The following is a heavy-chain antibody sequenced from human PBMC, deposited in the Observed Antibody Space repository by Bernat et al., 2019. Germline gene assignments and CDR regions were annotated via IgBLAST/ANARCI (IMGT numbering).Heavy chain of an antibody. CDR2: IYSGGST. J-gene: IGHJ5*02. V-gene: IGHV3-66*01. CDR1: GFTVSSNY. Sequence: EVQLVESGGGLVQPGGSLRLSCAASGFTVSSNYMSWVRQAPGKGLEWVSVIYSGGSTYYADSVKGRFTISRDNSKNTLYLQMNSLRAEDTAVYYCARETPIGYCSGGSCAWGQGTLVTVSS. D-gene: IGHD2-15*01. CDR3: ARETPIGYCSGGSCA.